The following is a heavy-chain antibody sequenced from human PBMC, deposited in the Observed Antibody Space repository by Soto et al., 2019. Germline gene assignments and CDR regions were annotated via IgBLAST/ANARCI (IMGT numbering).Heavy chain of an antibody. D-gene: IGHD2-21*01. J-gene: IGHJ4*02. Sequence: QVQLVESGGGVVQPGTSLRLACAASGFTLSNIGMQWVRQAPGKGLEWVAVISAGGNTKYYADSVKGRFTISRDNSKNLLFLQMNSLRTEDTAVYYCAKESGGERYAAYFDLWGQGTLVTVSA. CDR3: AKESGGERYAAYFDL. CDR2: ISAGGNTK. V-gene: IGHV3-30*18. CDR1: GFTLSNIG.